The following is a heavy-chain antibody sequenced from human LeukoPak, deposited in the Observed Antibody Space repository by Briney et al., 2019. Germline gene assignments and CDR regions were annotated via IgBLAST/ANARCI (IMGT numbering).Heavy chain of an antibody. CDR1: GGTFSSYA. V-gene: IGHV1-69*04. CDR2: IIPILGIA. J-gene: IGHJ4*02. CDR3: ARDVEYSSSSGFDY. Sequence: SVKVSCKASGGTFSSYAISWVRQAPGQGLEWMGRIIPILGIANYAQKFQGRVTITADKSTSTAYMELSSLRSEDTAVYYCARDVEYSSSSGFDYWGQGTLVTVSS. D-gene: IGHD6-6*01.